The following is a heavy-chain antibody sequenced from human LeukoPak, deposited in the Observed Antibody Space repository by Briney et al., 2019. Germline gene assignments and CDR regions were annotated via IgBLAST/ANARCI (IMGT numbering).Heavy chain of an antibody. D-gene: IGHD2-21*02. CDR3: AREVVVTAKFDY. CDR2: IYTSGST. V-gene: IGHV4-61*02. CDR1: GGSISSGSYY. J-gene: IGHJ4*02. Sequence: PSQTLSLTCTVSGGSISSGSYYWSWIRQPAGKGLEWIGRIYTSGSTNYNPSLKSRVTVSVDTSKNQFSLKLSSVTAADTAVYYCAREVVVTAKFDYWGQGTLVTVSS.